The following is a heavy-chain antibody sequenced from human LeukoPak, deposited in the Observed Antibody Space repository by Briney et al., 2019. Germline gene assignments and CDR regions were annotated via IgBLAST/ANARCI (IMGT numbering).Heavy chain of an antibody. D-gene: IGHD1-26*01. J-gene: IGHJ4*02. CDR1: GFTFGSYA. V-gene: IGHV3-23*01. CDR2: ISSSGGST. CDR3: AKRAVGLTFDY. Sequence: GGSLRLSCAASGFTFGSYAMSWVRQAPGKGLEWVSVISSSGGSTYYADSVKGRFTISRDNSKNTLYLQMNSLRVEDTAVYYCAKRAVGLTFDYWGQGTLVTVSS.